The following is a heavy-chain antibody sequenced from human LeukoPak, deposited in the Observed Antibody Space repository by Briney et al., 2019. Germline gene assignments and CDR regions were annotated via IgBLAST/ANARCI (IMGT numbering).Heavy chain of an antibody. CDR3: ARDDSSSASWGLFDY. CDR2: ISGSGGST. Sequence: GGSLRLSCAASGFTFSSYAMSWVRQAPGKGLEWVSAISGSGGSTYYADSVKGRFTISRDNSKNTLYLQMNSLRAEDTAVYYCARDDSSSASWGLFDYWGQGTLVTVSS. V-gene: IGHV3-23*01. J-gene: IGHJ4*02. CDR1: GFTFSSYA. D-gene: IGHD6-13*01.